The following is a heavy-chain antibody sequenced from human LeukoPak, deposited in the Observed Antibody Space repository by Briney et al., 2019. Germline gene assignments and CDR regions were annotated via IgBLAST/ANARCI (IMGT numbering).Heavy chain of an antibody. J-gene: IGHJ5*02. CDR3: ARLVHCSGGSCYSAGGRDWFDP. V-gene: IGHV4-59*08. Sequence: SETLSLTCTVSGGSISSYYWNWIRQPPGKGMEWIGYIDYSGSTNYNPSLKSRVTISVDTSKNQFSLKLSSVTAADTAVYYCARLVHCSGGSCYSAGGRDWFDPWGQGTLVTVSS. CDR2: IDYSGST. CDR1: GGSISSYY. D-gene: IGHD2-15*01.